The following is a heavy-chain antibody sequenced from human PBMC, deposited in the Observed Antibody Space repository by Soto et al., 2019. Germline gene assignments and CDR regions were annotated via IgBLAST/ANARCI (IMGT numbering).Heavy chain of an antibody. J-gene: IGHJ4*02. CDR2: ISGSGGST. Sequence: GGSLRLSCAASGFTFSSYAMSWVRQAPGKGLEWVSAISGSGGSTYYADSVKGRFTISRDNSKNTLYLQMNSLRAEDTAVYYCAKVGAYDYVWGSYSYFDYWGQGTLVTVSS. CDR3: AKVGAYDYVWGSYSYFDY. V-gene: IGHV3-23*01. CDR1: GFTFSSYA. D-gene: IGHD3-16*01.